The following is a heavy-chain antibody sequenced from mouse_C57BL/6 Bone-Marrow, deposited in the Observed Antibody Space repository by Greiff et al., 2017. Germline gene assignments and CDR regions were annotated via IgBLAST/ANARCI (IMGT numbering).Heavy chain of an antibody. CDR3: ARNDWATFDY. CDR1: GFNIKDYY. D-gene: IGHD3-1*01. V-gene: IGHV14-2*01. Sequence: EVQLQQSGAELVKPGASVKLSCTASGFNIKDYYMHWVKQRTEQGLEWIGRIDPEDGETKYAPKFKGKATITADTSSTTASLQHSSLTSEDTAVYYCARNDWATFDYWGQGTTLTVSS. CDR2: IDPEDGET. J-gene: IGHJ2*01.